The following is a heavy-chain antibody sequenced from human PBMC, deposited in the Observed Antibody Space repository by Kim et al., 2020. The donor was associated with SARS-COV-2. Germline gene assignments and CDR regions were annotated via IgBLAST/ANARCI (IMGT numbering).Heavy chain of an antibody. Sequence: GGSLRLSCAASGFTFDDYAMHWVRQAPGKGLEWVSGISWNSGSIGYADSVKGRFTISRDNAKNSLYLQMNSLRAEDTALYYCAKDLGAEYQLLPHRYYYYGMDVWGQGTTVTVSS. CDR3: AKDLGAEYQLLPHRYYYYGMDV. V-gene: IGHV3-9*01. D-gene: IGHD2-2*01. J-gene: IGHJ6*02. CDR2: ISWNSGSI. CDR1: GFTFDDYA.